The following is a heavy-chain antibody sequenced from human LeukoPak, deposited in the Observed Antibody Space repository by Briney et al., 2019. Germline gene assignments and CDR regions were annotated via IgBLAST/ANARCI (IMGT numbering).Heavy chain of an antibody. CDR3: ARAEYCSGGSCYSYYGMDV. J-gene: IGHJ6*02. Sequence: GGSLRLSCAASGFTVSSNYMSWVRQAPGKGLEWVSVIYSGGSTYYADSVKGRFTISRDNAKNTLYLQMNSLRAEDTAVYYCARAEYCSGGSCYSYYGMDVWGQGTTVTVSS. V-gene: IGHV3-53*01. CDR2: IYSGGST. D-gene: IGHD2-15*01. CDR1: GFTVSSNY.